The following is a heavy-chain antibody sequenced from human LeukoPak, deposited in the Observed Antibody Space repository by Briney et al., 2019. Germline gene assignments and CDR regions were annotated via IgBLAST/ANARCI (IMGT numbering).Heavy chain of an antibody. Sequence: PGGSLRLSCAASGFTFRSHWMSWVRQAPGKGLQCVASIKQDGSEKLYLDSVRGRFTISRDNAKNSLYLQLNSLRAEDTAVYYCARAGSSSGSYFWYFDLWGRGTLVTVSS. V-gene: IGHV3-7*02. CDR1: GFTFRSHW. CDR3: ARAGSSSGSYFWYFDL. J-gene: IGHJ2*01. D-gene: IGHD3-22*01. CDR2: IKQDGSEK.